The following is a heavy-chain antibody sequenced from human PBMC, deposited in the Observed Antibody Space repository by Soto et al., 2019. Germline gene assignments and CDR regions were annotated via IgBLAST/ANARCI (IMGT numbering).Heavy chain of an antibody. CDR2: INAANGDT. D-gene: IGHD3-10*01. V-gene: IGHV1-3*01. Sequence: QVQLVQSGAEVKKPGASVKVSCKASGYTFSTFPMHWVRQAPGQNLEWMGWINAANGDTGYSQNFQGRVTITRDTSASTAYMQLSGLTSDDTAVYYCARKDYDGSGSYHFDYWGQGTLVTVSS. CDR1: GYTFSTFP. CDR3: ARKDYDGSGSYHFDY. J-gene: IGHJ4*02.